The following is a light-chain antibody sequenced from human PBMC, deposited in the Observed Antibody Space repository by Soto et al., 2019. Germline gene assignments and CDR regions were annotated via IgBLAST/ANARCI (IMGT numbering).Light chain of an antibody. V-gene: IGKV1-17*01. CDR2: AVS. J-gene: IGKJ2*03. CDR3: LQHETYPRS. CDR1: QGITNY. Sequence: DIQMTQSPSSLSASVGDRVNITCRASQGITNYLGWYQQIPGKAPKRLIYAVSSLQSGVPSRFSGSGSGTDFTLTISSLQPEDFATYYCLQHETYPRSFGQGTKLEIK.